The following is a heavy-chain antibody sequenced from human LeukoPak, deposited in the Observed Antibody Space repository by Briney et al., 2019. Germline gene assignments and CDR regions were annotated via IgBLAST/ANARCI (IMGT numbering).Heavy chain of an antibody. V-gene: IGHV4-4*02. CDR3: ARESGDPAGRLDWYFDL. CDR2: IYHSGST. D-gene: IGHD7-27*01. Sequence: SGTLSLTCAVSGGSISSSNWWSWVRQPPGKGLEWIGEIYHSGSTNYNPSLKSRVTISVDKSKNQFSLKLSSVTAADTAVYYCARESGDPAGRLDWYFDLWGRGTLVTVSS. CDR1: GGSISSSNW. J-gene: IGHJ2*01.